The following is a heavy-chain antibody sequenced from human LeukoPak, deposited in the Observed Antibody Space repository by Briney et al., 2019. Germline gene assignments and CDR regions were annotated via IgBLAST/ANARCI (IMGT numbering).Heavy chain of an antibody. V-gene: IGHV4-59*01. Sequence: SETLSLTCTVSGGSISSYYWSWIRQPPGKGLEWIGYIFYSGSTHYNPSLRSRVTISIDTSKNQFSLKLNSVTAADTAVYYCARVYDYSNYGPLDYWGQGTLVTVSS. J-gene: IGHJ4*02. CDR2: IFYSGST. CDR3: ARVYDYSNYGPLDY. D-gene: IGHD4-11*01. CDR1: GGSISSYY.